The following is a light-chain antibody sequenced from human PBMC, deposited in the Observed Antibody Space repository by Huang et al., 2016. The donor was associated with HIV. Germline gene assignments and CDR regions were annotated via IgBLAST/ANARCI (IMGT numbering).Light chain of an antibody. CDR2: GSS. CDR3: QQRNNWPLT. Sequence: EIVLTQSPATLSLSPGERATLSCRASQSVSSVLAWYQQKPGQAPRLLIHGSSKRAAGIPARFSGSGSGTDFTLTINSLEPEDFALYYCQQRNNWPLTFGPGTKVDIK. J-gene: IGKJ3*01. CDR1: QSVSSV. V-gene: IGKV3-11*01.